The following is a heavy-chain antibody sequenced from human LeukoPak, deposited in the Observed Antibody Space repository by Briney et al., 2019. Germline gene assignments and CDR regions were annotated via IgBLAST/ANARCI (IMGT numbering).Heavy chain of an antibody. D-gene: IGHD1-7*01. Sequence: KVSCKASGFTFTSSAMQWVRQARGQRLEWIGWIIVGSGNTNYAQKVQGRVTMTTDTSTRTEYMEVRRLRSDDTAVYYCARGPNGYNWNYGWFDPWGQGTLVTVSS. CDR2: IIVGSGNT. J-gene: IGHJ5*02. CDR1: GFTFTSSA. V-gene: IGHV1-58*02. CDR3: ARGPNGYNWNYGWFDP.